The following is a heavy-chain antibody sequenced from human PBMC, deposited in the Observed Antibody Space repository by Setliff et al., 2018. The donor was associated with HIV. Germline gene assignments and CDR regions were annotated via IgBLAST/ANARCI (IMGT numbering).Heavy chain of an antibody. J-gene: IGHJ4*02. D-gene: IGHD1-26*01. Sequence: LGESLKISCKGSGYTFTSYWIAWVRQMPGKGLEWMGIIYPVDSDTRYSPSFQGQVTISADKSISTAYLQWTSVKASDTAMYYCARRSRYSGSFLTTYYFDSWGQGALVTSPQ. CDR1: GYTFTSYW. CDR3: ARRSRYSGSFLTTYYFDS. CDR2: IYPVDSDT. V-gene: IGHV5-51*01.